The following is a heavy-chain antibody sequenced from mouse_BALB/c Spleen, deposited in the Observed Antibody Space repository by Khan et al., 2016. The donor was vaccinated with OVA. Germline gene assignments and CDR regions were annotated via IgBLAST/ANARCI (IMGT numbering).Heavy chain of an antibody. Sequence: VQLQESGGDLMKPGASVKISCKATGYTFSSYWIEWVKQRPGHGLEWIGQIFPGSVSITYNEKFKGKATFTADTSSNTAYMQLNSLTSEDSAVYYCARGGYGGFAFWGQGTLVTVSA. CDR3: ARGGYGGFAF. D-gene: IGHD2-2*01. CDR1: GYTFSSYW. CDR2: IFPGSVSI. V-gene: IGHV1-9*01. J-gene: IGHJ3*01.